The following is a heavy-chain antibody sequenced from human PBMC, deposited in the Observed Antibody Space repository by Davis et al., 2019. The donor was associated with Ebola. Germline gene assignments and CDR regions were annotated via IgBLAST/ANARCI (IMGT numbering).Heavy chain of an antibody. J-gene: IGHJ3*01. CDR2: IYPGDSNT. CDR1: GYSFTSYW. D-gene: IGHD1-20*01. Sequence: GESLKISCKGSGYSFTSYWIAWVRQMPGKGLEWMGIIYPGDSNTRYSPSFQGQVTISADKSINTAYLQWNSLEASDTAMYYCASLRRTITGMDDGFDLWGQGTMVTVSS. V-gene: IGHV5-51*01. CDR3: ASLRRTITGMDDGFDL.